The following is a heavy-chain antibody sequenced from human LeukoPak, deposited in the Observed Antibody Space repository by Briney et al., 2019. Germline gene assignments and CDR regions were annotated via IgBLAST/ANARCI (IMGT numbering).Heavy chain of an antibody. V-gene: IGHV1-18*01. CDR2: ISAYNGNR. CDR1: GYTFSSYG. D-gene: IGHD2-2*02. J-gene: IGHJ4*02. CDR3: ARGGDVHSSYNI. Sequence: ASVKVSCKASGYTFSSYGVGWVRQAPGQGLEWMGWISAYNGNRNTAERLQGRITMTTDTYTSTGYMEMRSLRSDDTAVYYCARGGDVHSSYNIWGQGNQVTVSS.